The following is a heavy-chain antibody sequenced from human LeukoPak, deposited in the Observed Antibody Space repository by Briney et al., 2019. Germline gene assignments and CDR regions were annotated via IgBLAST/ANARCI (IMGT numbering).Heavy chain of an antibody. V-gene: IGHV3-21*01. CDR3: ARGGDKGRDSYNGPIDY. D-gene: IGHD5-24*01. Sequence: GGSLRLSCAASGFTFSSYSMNWVRQAPGKGLEWVSSISSSSSYIYYADSVKGRFTISRDNAKNSLYLQMNSLRAEDTAVYYCARGGDKGRDSYNGPIDYWGQGTLVTVSS. CDR2: ISSSSSYI. J-gene: IGHJ4*02. CDR1: GFTFSSYS.